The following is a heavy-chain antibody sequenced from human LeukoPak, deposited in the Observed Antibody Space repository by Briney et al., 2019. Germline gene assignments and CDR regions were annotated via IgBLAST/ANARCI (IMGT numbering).Heavy chain of an antibody. D-gene: IGHD3-22*01. CDR2: INPNSGGT. Sequence: ASVKVSCKASGYTFTGYYMHWVRQAPGQGLEWMGWINPNSGGTNYAQKFQGRVTTTRDTSISTAYMELSRLRSDDTAVYYCARDYYDSSGYSHFDYWGQGTLVTVSS. CDR3: ARDYYDSSGYSHFDY. V-gene: IGHV1-2*02. CDR1: GYTFTGYY. J-gene: IGHJ4*02.